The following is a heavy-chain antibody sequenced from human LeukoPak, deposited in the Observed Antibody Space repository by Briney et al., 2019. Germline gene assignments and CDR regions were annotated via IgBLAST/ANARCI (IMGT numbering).Heavy chain of an antibody. CDR3: ARFAGRYGYYFDY. J-gene: IGHJ4*02. CDR1: GFTLSSYA. D-gene: IGHD6-19*01. Sequence: GGSLRLSCAASGFTLSSYAMSWVRQAPGKGLEWVSSISSSSSYIYYADSVKGRFTISRDNAKNSLYLQMNSLRAEDTAVYYCARFAGRYGYYFDYWGQGTLVTVSS. CDR2: ISSSSSYI. V-gene: IGHV3-21*01.